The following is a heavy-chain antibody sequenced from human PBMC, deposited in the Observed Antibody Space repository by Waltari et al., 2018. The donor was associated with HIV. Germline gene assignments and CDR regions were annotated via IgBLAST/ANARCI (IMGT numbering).Heavy chain of an antibody. CDR3: ARDPRSSGYYGVDV. CDR1: GFTVSSNY. V-gene: IGHV3-53*01. J-gene: IGHJ6*02. D-gene: IGHD1-26*01. CDR2: IDSGGSG. Sequence: EVQLVESGGGLIETGGSLRLSCDASGFTVSSNYMSWVGQAPGKGLGWVSGIDSGGSGYSADSVKGGFTISRHNSKNTVSLHMNSLRAEDTAVYYCARDPRSSGYYGVDVWGQGTAVTVYS.